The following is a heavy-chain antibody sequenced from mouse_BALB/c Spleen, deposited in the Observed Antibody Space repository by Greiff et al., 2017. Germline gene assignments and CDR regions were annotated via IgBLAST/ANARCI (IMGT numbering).Heavy chain of an antibody. CDR1: GYAFTNYL. CDR3: ARGNWERDYYAMDY. CDR2: INPGSGGT. D-gene: IGHD4-1*01. Sequence: QVQLQQSGAELVRPGTSVKVSCKASGYAFTNYLTEWVKQRPGQGLEWIGVINPGSGGTNYNEKFKGKATLTADKSSSTAYMQLSSLTSDDSAVYFCARGNWERDYYAMDYWGQGTSVTVSS. V-gene: IGHV1-54*01. J-gene: IGHJ4*01.